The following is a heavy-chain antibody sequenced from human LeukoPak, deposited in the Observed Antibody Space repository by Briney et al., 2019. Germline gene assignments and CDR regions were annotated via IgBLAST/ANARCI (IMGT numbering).Heavy chain of an antibody. CDR1: GGSISSGSYY. D-gene: IGHD3-10*01. Sequence: PSETLSLTCTVSGGSISSGSYYWGWIRQPPGKGLEWIGSIYYSGSTYYNPSLKSRVTISVDTSKNQFSLKLSSVTAADTAVYYCARLDYYGSGSYFDYWGQGTLVTVSS. CDR3: ARLDYYGSGSYFDY. V-gene: IGHV4-39*01. CDR2: IYYSGST. J-gene: IGHJ4*02.